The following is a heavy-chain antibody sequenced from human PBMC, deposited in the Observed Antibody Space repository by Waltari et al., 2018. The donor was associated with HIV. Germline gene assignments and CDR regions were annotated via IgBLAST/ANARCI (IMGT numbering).Heavy chain of an antibody. CDR1: GYTFLSYG. V-gene: IGHV1-18*01. D-gene: IGHD1-26*01. CDR3: ARDGLRYSGTFYSDY. CDR2: ISTYNANT. J-gene: IGHJ4*02. Sequence: QVHLVQSGAEMKKPGASVKVSCKASGYTFLSYGISWVRQAPGHGLEWMGWISTYNANTSYAQSRQCRVTMTTDTSTTTAYMELRSLTSDDTAVYYCARDGLRYSGTFYSDYWGQGTLVTVSS.